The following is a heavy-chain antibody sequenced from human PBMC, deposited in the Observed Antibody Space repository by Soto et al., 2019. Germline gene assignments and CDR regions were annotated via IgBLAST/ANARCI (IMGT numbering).Heavy chain of an antibody. CDR1: GYTFTGYY. CDR2: INPNSGGT. V-gene: IGHV1-2*04. Sequence: ASVKVSCKASGYTFTGYYMHWVRQAPGQGLEWMGWINPNSGGTNYAQKFQGWVTMTTDTSMSTAYMELSSLRSDDTAVYYCARGIDSSAFHDAFDIWGQGTMVTVSS. J-gene: IGHJ3*02. D-gene: IGHD6-19*01. CDR3: ARGIDSSAFHDAFDI.